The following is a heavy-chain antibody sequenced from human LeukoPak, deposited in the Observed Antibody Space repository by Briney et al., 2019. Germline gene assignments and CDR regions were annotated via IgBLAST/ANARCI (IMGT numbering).Heavy chain of an antibody. CDR2: IWNAGANT. CDR3: AGDTPPGGDYYFDY. Sequence: GGSLRLSCAASGFSFSTYRMHWVRQAPGKGLEWVALIWNAGANTYYADSVKGRFTISRDNSKNTLYLQMNSLRAEDTAVYYCAGDTPPGGDYYFDYWGQGTLVIVSS. J-gene: IGHJ4*02. D-gene: IGHD3-16*01. CDR1: GFSFSTYR. V-gene: IGHV3-33*01.